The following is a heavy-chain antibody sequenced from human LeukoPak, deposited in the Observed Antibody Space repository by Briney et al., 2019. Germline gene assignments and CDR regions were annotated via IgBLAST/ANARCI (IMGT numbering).Heavy chain of an antibody. V-gene: IGHV3-23*01. CDR3: AKDASLRFFDY. Sequence: GGSLRLSCAVSGFTFSNYAMSWVRQAPGRGLEWVSSLSGSGGRTNYADSVNGRFTISRDNSKSTLFLQMNSLRAEDTAVYYCAKDASLRFFDYWGQGALVTVS. D-gene: IGHD5/OR15-5a*01. J-gene: IGHJ4*02. CDR1: GFTFSNYA. CDR2: LSGSGGRT.